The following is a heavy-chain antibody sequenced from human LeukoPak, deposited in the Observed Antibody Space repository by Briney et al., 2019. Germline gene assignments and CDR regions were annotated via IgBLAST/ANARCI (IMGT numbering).Heavy chain of an antibody. CDR1: GVSFSGYY. CDR3: ARGRYCSGGSCYFDY. D-gene: IGHD2-15*01. CDR2: INHSGST. J-gene: IGHJ4*02. Sequence: PSETLSLTCAVYGVSFSGYYWSWIRQPPGKGLEWIGEINHSGSTNYNPSLKSRVTISVDTSKNQFSLKLSSVTAADTAVYYCARGRYCSGGSCYFDYWGQGTLVTVSS. V-gene: IGHV4-34*01.